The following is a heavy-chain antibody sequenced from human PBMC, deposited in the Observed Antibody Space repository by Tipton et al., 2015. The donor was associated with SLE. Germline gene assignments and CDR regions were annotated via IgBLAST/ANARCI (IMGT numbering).Heavy chain of an antibody. Sequence: QLVQSGAEVKKPGASVKVSCKASGYSITDYYMSWVRQAPGQGLEWMGWINRDSGGTNYAQKFQDRVTMTRDTSISSAYMELRSLKSDDTAVYYCARGGYITIFGGGEYYYGMDVWGQGTTVTVSS. V-gene: IGHV1-2*02. CDR2: INRDSGGT. CDR1: GYSITDYY. D-gene: IGHD3-3*01. J-gene: IGHJ6*02. CDR3: ARGGYITIFGGGEYYYGMDV.